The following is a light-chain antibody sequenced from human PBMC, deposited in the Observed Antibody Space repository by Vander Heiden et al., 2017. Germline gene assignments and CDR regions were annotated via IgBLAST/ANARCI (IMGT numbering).Light chain of an antibody. CDR3: PNWHSRAWV. CDR2: YKSDSDK. CDR1: SGINVGTYR. V-gene: IGLV5-45*03. J-gene: IGLJ3*02. Sequence: QAVLTQPSSLSASPGASASLTCTLRSGINVGTYRIYWYQQKPGSPPQYPLRYKSDSDKQQGSGVPSRFSGSKDASANAGILLIAGVQAEDEDDYYCPNWHSRAWVFGGGTKLTVL.